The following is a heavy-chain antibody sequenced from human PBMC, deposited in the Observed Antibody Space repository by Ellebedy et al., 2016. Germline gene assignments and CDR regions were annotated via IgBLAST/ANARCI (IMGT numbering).Heavy chain of an antibody. CDR3: ARALAAPMVRGVRRWFDP. D-gene: IGHD3-10*01. CDR1: GYTFTSYD. CDR2: MNPNSGNT. J-gene: IGHJ5*02. V-gene: IGHV1-8*01. Sequence: ASVKVSCKASGYTFTSYDINWVRQATGQGLEWMGWMNPNSGNTGYAQKFQGRVTMTRNTSISTAYMELSSLRSEDTAVYYCARALAAPMVRGVRRWFDPWGQGTLVTVSS.